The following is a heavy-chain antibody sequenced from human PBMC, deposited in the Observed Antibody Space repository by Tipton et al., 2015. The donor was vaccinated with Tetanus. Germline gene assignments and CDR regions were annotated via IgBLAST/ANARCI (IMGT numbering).Heavy chain of an antibody. CDR3: AREADCSGGSCFSGDFGT. J-gene: IGHJ4*02. D-gene: IGHD2-15*01. CDR2: SWYDGTDK. CDR1: GFIFSSYG. Sequence: CAASGFIFSSYGIHWVRQAPGKGLEWLAVSWYDGTDKYYADSVKGRFTISRDNSKNTLYLQMNSLRAEDTALYYCAREADCSGGSCFSGDFGTWGQGTQVTVSS. V-gene: IGHV3-33*01.